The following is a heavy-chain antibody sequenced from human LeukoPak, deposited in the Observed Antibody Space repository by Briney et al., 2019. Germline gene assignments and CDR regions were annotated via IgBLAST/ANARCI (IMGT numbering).Heavy chain of an antibody. D-gene: IGHD6-19*01. CDR3: ARLKGSGWSLGYYFDY. J-gene: IGHJ4*02. Sequence: PSETLSLTCTVSGGSINNYYWSWIRQPPGKGLEWIGYIYYSGSTNYNPSLKSRVTISVDTSKNQFSLKLSSVTAADTAVYYCARLKGSGWSLGYYFDYWGQGTLVTVSS. V-gene: IGHV4-59*08. CDR1: GGSINNYY. CDR2: IYYSGST.